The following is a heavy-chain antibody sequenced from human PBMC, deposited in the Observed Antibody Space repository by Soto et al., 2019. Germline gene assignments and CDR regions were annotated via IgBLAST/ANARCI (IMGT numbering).Heavy chain of an antibody. D-gene: IGHD4-17*01. J-gene: IGHJ6*02. V-gene: IGHV3-30-3*01. Sequence: QVQLVESGGGVVQPGRSLRLSCAASGFTFSSYAMHWVRQAPGKGLEWVAVISYDGSNKYYADSVKGRFTISRDNSKNTLYLQMNSLRAEDTAVYYCARDGPKRDYVLSYYYGMDVWGQGTTVTVSS. CDR1: GFTFSSYA. CDR3: ARDGPKRDYVLSYYYGMDV. CDR2: ISYDGSNK.